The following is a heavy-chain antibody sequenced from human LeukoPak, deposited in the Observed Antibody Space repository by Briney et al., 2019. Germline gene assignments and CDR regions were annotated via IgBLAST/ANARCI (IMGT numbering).Heavy chain of an antibody. CDR1: GFTFDDYA. Sequence: GGSLRLSCAASGFTFDDYAMRWVRQAPGKGLEWVSGISWNSGSIGYADSVKGRFTISRDNAKNSLYLQMNSLRAEDTALYYCAKDTTARENLGFDYWGQGTLVTVSS. J-gene: IGHJ4*02. V-gene: IGHV3-9*01. CDR2: ISWNSGSI. CDR3: AKDTTARENLGFDY. D-gene: IGHD4-17*01.